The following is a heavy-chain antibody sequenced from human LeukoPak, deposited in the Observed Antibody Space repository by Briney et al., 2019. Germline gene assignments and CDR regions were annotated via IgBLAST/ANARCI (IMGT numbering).Heavy chain of an antibody. Sequence: PSETLSLTCTVSGGSISSYYWSWIRQHPGKGLEWIGYIYYSGSTYYNPSLKSRVTISVDTSKNQFSLKLSSVTAADTAVYYCARDLLANNWLDPWGQGTLVTVSS. CDR1: GGSISSYY. J-gene: IGHJ5*02. V-gene: IGHV4-59*06. D-gene: IGHD3-3*02. CDR2: IYYSGST. CDR3: ARDLLANNWLDP.